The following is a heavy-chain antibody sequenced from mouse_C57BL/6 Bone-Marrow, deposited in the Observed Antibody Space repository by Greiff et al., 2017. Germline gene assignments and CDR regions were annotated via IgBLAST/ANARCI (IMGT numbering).Heavy chain of an antibody. J-gene: IGHJ2*01. V-gene: IGHV1-50*01. Sequence: VQLQQPGAELVKPGASVKLSCKASGYTFTSYWMQWVKQRPGQGLEWIGELDPSDSYTNYNQKFKGKATLTVDTSSSTAYMQLSSLTSEDSAVYYCAREDSNYLYYFDYWGQGTTLTVSS. CDR3: AREDSNYLYYFDY. D-gene: IGHD2-5*01. CDR2: LDPSDSYT. CDR1: GYTFTSYW.